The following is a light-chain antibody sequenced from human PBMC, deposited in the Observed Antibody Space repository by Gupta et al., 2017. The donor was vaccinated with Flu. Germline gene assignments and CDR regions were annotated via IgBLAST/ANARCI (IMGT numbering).Light chain of an antibody. J-gene: IGLJ3*02. CDR1: SSDIGGYNY. CDR3: RSYRRSSTWV. Sequence: QSALTQPASVSGSPGQSITLSCTGTSSDIGGYNYVSWYRQHPGQAPHLLIYDVTNRPLGVSDRFSGSKSGNTASLTISGLQAEDEATYYCRSYRRSSTWVFGAGTKVTVL. V-gene: IGLV2-14*03. CDR2: DVT.